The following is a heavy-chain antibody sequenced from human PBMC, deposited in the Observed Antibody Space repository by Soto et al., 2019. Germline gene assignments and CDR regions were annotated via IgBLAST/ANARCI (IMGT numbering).Heavy chain of an antibody. V-gene: IGHV3-30*18. Sequence: QVQLVESGGGVVQPGRSLRLSCVASGFTFSSCAMHRVRQVPGKGLEWLAVVTHDGTLYPYADSVKGRFSISRDNSRKTLYLQMNGLRPEDTAVYYCVKDRSDTWSFDYWGQGTLVTVSS. CDR2: VTHDGTLY. J-gene: IGHJ4*02. D-gene: IGHD2-8*02. CDR3: VKDRSDTWSFDY. CDR1: GFTFSSCA.